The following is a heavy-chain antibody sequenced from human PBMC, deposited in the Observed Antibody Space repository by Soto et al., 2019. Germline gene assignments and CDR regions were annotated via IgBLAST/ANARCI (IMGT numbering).Heavy chain of an antibody. CDR3: ATLAVAGEGSDY. CDR1: GFTFRIYA. D-gene: IGHD6-19*01. J-gene: IGHJ4*02. CDR2: ISYDGSNK. V-gene: IGHV3-30-3*01. Sequence: QVQLVESGGGVVQPGRSLRLSCAASGFTFRIYAIHWVRQAPGKGLEWLAVISYDGSNKYYADSVKGRFTISRDNSKNTLYLQMNSLRAEDTAVYYCATLAVAGEGSDYWGQGTLVTVSS.